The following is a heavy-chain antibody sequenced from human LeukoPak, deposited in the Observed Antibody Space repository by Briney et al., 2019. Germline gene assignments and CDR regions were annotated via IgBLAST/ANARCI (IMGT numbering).Heavy chain of an antibody. V-gene: IGHV4-59*08. Sequence: SETLSLTCTVSGGSISSYYWSWIRQPPGKGLEWIGYIYYSGSTNYNPSLKSRVTISVDTSKNQFSLKLSSVTAADTAVYYCARIYMVRGLGAFDIWGQGTMVTVSS. CDR2: IYYSGST. D-gene: IGHD3-10*01. CDR1: GGSISSYY. CDR3: ARIYMVRGLGAFDI. J-gene: IGHJ3*02.